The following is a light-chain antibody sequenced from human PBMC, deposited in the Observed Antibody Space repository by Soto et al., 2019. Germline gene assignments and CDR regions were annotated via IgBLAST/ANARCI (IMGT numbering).Light chain of an antibody. V-gene: IGLV2-23*01. CDR1: SSDVGSYNL. J-gene: IGLJ1*01. CDR2: EGS. CDR3: CSYAGSRTYV. Sequence: QSALTQPASVSGSPGQSITISCTGTSSDVGSYNLVSWYQHHPGKAPKLMIYEGSKRPSGVSDRFSGSKSGNTASLTISGRQAEDEADYYCCSYAGSRTYVFGTGTKLTVL.